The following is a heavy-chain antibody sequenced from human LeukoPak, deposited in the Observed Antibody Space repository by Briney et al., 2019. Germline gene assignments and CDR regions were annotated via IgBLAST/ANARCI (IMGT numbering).Heavy chain of an antibody. CDR2: INHSGST. D-gene: IGHD2-2*01. J-gene: IGHJ5*02. Sequence: SETLSLTCAVYGGSFSGYYWSWIRQPPGKGLEWIGEINHSGSTNYNPSLKSRVTISVDTSKNQLSLKLSSVTAADTAVYYCARGGGDIVVVPAAGVNNWFDPWGQGTLVTVSS. CDR3: ARGGGDIVVVPAAGVNNWFDP. CDR1: GGSFSGYY. V-gene: IGHV4-34*01.